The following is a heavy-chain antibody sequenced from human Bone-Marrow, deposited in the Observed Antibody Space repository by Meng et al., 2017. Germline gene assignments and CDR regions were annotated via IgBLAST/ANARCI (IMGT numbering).Heavy chain of an antibody. V-gene: IGHV1-2*06. CDR3: ARDDGRDGYNLVLSEYFQH. J-gene: IGHJ1*01. Sequence: ASVKVSCKASGYTFTGYYMHWVRQAPGQGLEWMGRINPNSGGTNYAQKFQGRVTMTRDTSISTAYVELSRLRSDDTAGYYCARDDGRDGYNLVLSEYFQHWGQGTLVTVSS. CDR1: GYTFTGYY. D-gene: IGHD5-24*01. CDR2: INPNSGGT.